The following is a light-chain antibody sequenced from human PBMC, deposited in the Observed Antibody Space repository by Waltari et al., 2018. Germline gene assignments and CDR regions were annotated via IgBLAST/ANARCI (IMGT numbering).Light chain of an antibody. J-gene: IGKJ1*01. Sequence: EIVLTQSPGTLSLSPGESATLSCRTSQSVTRAFAWYQQKPGQAPKPLIYGASNRATGIPDRCSGSGSGTDFSLTISSLEPEDFAVYYCQHYLRLPVTFGQGTKVEVK. V-gene: IGKV3-20*01. CDR1: QSVTRAF. CDR2: GAS. CDR3: QHYLRLPVT.